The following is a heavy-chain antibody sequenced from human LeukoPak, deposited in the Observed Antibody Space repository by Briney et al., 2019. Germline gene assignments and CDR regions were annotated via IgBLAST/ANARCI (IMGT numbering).Heavy chain of an antibody. CDR2: IYYSRTT. Sequence: SETLSLTCAVSGGSVNRGGYSWSWIRQPPGKGLEWIGYIYYSRTTYYNPSLKSRVTISVDTSKNQFSLKMSSVTAADTAVYYCAKAERLFPHWHFDLWGRGTLVTVSS. D-gene: IGHD5-24*01. CDR3: AKAERLFPHWHFDL. V-gene: IGHV4-30-4*07. J-gene: IGHJ2*01. CDR1: GGSVNRGGYS.